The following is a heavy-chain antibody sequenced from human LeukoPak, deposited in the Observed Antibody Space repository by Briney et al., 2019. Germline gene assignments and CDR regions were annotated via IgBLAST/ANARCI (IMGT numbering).Heavy chain of an antibody. CDR2: IYRSGST. CDR1: NYSISNSLY. J-gene: IGHJ6*03. Sequence: SETLSLTCSGSNYSISNSLYWGWLRQPPGKGLEWIGSIYRSGSTLYNPSLKSRVTISLDTSKNQFSLKLSSVTAADTAVYFCARGTYGYYMDVWGKGTTVTVSS. D-gene: IGHD4-17*01. V-gene: IGHV4-38-2*02. CDR3: ARGTYGYYMDV.